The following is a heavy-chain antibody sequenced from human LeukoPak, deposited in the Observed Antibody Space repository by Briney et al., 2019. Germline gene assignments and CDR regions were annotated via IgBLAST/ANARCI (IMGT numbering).Heavy chain of an antibody. Sequence: GGSLRLSCAASGFIFSNYNMNWVRQAPGKGLEWVSYISSSSSTIYYADSVKGRFAISRDNAKNSVYLQMGSLRDEDTAVYYCARDYGSHGEYFDYWGQGTPVTVSS. V-gene: IGHV3-48*02. J-gene: IGHJ4*02. CDR3: ARDYGSHGEYFDY. D-gene: IGHD3-10*01. CDR1: GFIFSNYN. CDR2: ISSSSSTI.